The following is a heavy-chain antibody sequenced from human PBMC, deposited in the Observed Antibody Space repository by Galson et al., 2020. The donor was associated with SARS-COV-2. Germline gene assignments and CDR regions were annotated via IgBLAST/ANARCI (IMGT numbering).Heavy chain of an antibody. V-gene: IGHV3-23*01. CDR1: GFTFRRFS. D-gene: IGHD1-1*01. J-gene: IGHJ6*02. Sequence: GGSLRLSCVASGFTFRRFSMAWVRQAPGKRLDWFSSLSSSGGDTSYGDSAKGRFTISRHNSQNTLYLHMSGLKIEDTAVYYCTKGTPGIQHYGMDAWGQGTTATGSS. CDR2: LSSSGGDT. CDR3: TKGTPGIQHYGMDA.